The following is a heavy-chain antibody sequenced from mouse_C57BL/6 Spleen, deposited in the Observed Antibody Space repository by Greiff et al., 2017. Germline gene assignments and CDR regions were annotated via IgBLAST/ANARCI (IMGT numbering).Heavy chain of an antibody. CDR3: ARNCSYDDYFDY. CDR2: IHPNSGST. Sequence: QVQLQQPGAELVKPGASVKLSCKASGYTFTSYWMHWVKQRPGQGLEWIGLIHPNSGSTNYNEKFKSKATLTVDKSSSTAYMQLSSLTSEDSAAYYCARNCSYDDYFDYWGQGTTLTVAS. CDR1: GYTFTSYW. D-gene: IGHD2-12*01. J-gene: IGHJ2*01. V-gene: IGHV1-64*01.